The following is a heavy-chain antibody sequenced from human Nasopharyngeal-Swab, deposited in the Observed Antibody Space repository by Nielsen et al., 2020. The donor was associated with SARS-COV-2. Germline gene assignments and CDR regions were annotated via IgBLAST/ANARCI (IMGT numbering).Heavy chain of an antibody. J-gene: IGHJ4*02. CDR2: IKSKTDGGTT. V-gene: IGHV3-15*01. D-gene: IGHD1-26*01. CDR3: TTIVGANGGDDD. CDR1: VFIFSNAW. Sequence: SCAASVFIFSNAWMSWVRQASGKGLEWVGRIKSKTDGGTTDYAAPVKGRFTISRDDSNNTLYPQMNSLKTEDTAVYYFTTIVGANGGDDDWGKGTLVTVSS.